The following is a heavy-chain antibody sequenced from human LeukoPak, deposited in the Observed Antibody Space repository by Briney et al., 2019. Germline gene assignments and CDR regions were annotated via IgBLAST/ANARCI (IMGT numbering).Heavy chain of an antibody. CDR3: PGRSNVYFNN. CDR2: IYPGDSDT. V-gene: IGHV5-51*01. J-gene: IGHJ4*02. CDR1: GSSFTSYW. D-gene: IGHD6-13*01. Sequence: GASLQISCKGSGSSFTSYWIGWVRQMPGKGLEWMGIIYPGDSDTRYSPSFQGQVTISADKSISTAYLQWSSLKASDTARNYGPGRSNVYFNNGGRGTLVTVSS.